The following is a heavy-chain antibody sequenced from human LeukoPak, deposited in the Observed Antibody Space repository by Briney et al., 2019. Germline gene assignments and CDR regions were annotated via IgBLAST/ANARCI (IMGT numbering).Heavy chain of an antibody. CDR3: ARVGGSNWRVFDY. CDR1: GYSFTTYW. Sequence: GESLKISCKGFGYSFTTYWTAWVRQIPGQGLEWMGIIYPGDSDTRYSPSFQGQVTISADKSISTAYLQWSSLKTSDSAIYYCARVGGSNWRVFDYWGQGTPVTVSS. CDR2: IYPGDSDT. V-gene: IGHV5-51*01. J-gene: IGHJ4*02. D-gene: IGHD6-13*01.